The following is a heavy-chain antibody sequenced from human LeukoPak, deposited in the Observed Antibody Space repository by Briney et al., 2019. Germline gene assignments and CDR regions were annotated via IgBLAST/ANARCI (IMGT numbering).Heavy chain of an antibody. Sequence: SETLSLTCAVYGGSFSGYYWSWIRQSPGKGLEWIGEINHSGSTNYNPSLKSRVTMSVDASKNQFSLKLSSVTAADTALYYCARGGYHGFWSDCSVPPHLDYWGQGIMVTVSS. CDR2: INHSGST. J-gene: IGHJ4*02. CDR1: GGSFSGYY. V-gene: IGHV4-34*01. D-gene: IGHD3-3*01. CDR3: ARGGYHGFWSDCSVPPHLDY.